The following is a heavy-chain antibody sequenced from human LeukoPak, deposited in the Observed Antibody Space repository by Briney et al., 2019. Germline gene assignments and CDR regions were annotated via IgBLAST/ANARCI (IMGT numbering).Heavy chain of an antibody. CDR3: ARVGGYNSPLDY. CDR1: GGSISSYY. CDR2: IYYSGST. D-gene: IGHD5-24*01. J-gene: IGHJ4*02. V-gene: IGHV4-59*01. Sequence: PSETLSLTCTVSGGSISSYYWSWIRQPPGKGLEWIGYIYYSGSTNYNPSLKSRVTISVDTSKNQFSLKLSSVTAADTAMYYCARVGGYNSPLDYWGQGTLVTVSS.